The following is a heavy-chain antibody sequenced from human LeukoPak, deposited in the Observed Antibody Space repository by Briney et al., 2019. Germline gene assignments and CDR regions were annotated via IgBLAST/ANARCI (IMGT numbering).Heavy chain of an antibody. D-gene: IGHD6-13*01. CDR1: GFTFSDYY. Sequence: GGSLRLSCAASGFTFSDYYMSWIRQAPGKGLEWVSYITSSGTTIYYADSVKGRFTISRDNSKNTLYLQMNSLRAEDTAVYYCAKERYSSSHTRYFDYWGQGTLVTVSS. J-gene: IGHJ4*02. V-gene: IGHV3-11*01. CDR2: ITSSGTTI. CDR3: AKERYSSSHTRYFDY.